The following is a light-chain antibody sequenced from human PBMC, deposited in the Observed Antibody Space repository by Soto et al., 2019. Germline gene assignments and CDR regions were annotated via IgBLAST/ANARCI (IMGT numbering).Light chain of an antibody. J-gene: IGLJ1*01. V-gene: IGLV2-14*01. CDR1: SSDIGAYTY. CDR2: EVI. CDR3: SSYTTSSTTPYV. Sequence: QSALTQPASVSGSPGQSITISCTGTSSDIGAYTYVSWYRKHPGKAPKLMIYEVINRPSGVSNRFSGSKSGNTASLTISGLQAEDEADYYCSSYTTSSTTPYVFGTGTKVTVL.